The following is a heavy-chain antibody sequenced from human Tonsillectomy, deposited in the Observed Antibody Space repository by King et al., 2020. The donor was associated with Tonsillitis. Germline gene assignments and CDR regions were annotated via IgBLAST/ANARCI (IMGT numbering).Heavy chain of an antibody. V-gene: IGHV1-8*02. Sequence: QLVQSGAEVKKPGASVKVSCKASGYTFTSYDINWVRQATGQGLEWMGWMNPNSGNTGYAQKFQGRVTMTRNTSISTAYMELSSLRSEDTAVYYCAREGSSLYGSGSYYSYYGMDVWGQGTTVTVSS. CDR1: GYTFTSYD. D-gene: IGHD3-10*01. CDR3: AREGSSLYGSGSYYSYYGMDV. J-gene: IGHJ6*02. CDR2: MNPNSGNT.